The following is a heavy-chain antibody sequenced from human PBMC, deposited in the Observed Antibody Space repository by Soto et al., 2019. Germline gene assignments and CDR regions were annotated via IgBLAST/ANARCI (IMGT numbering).Heavy chain of an antibody. D-gene: IGHD3-22*01. CDR1: GFTFSSYW. Sequence: GGSLRLSCAASGFTFSSYWMHWVRQAPGKGLVWVSRINSDGGSTSYADSVKGRFTISRDNAKNTLYLQMNSLRAEDTAVYYCARGTTYYYDSSGYLGTWGQGTLVTVSS. CDR3: ARGTTYYYDSSGYLGT. V-gene: IGHV3-74*01. CDR2: INSDGGST. J-gene: IGHJ5*02.